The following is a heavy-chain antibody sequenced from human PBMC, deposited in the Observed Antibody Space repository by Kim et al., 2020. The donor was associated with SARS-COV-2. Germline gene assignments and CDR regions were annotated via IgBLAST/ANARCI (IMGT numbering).Heavy chain of an antibody. J-gene: IGHJ4*02. Sequence: NTKYSQKFQGRVTITRDTSASTAYMELSSLRSEDTAVYYCARDRAWELDDWGQGTLVTVSS. CDR3: ARDRAWELDD. CDR2: NT. V-gene: IGHV1-3*01. D-gene: IGHD1-26*01.